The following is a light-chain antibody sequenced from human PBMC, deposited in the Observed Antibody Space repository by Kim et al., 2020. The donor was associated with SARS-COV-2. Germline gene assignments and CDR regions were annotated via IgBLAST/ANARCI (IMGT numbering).Light chain of an antibody. J-gene: IGLJ2*01. Sequence: PGKTARVSCGGNSIGSKSVHWYQQKSGQAPVLVIYYDSDRPSGIPERFSGSNSGNTATLTISRVEAGDEADYYCQVWDSSSDHRVVFGGGTQLTDL. CDR1: SIGSKS. CDR3: QVWDSSSDHRVV. CDR2: YDS. V-gene: IGLV3-21*04.